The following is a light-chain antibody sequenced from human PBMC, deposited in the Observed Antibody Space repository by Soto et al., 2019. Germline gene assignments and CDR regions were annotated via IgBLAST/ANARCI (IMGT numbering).Light chain of an antibody. CDR1: GSDVGSYNR. V-gene: IGLV2-18*02. CDR3: SSYTSSSIYV. J-gene: IGLJ1*01. CDR2: DVS. Sequence: QSALTQPPSVSGSPGQSVTISCTGTGSDVGSYNRVSWYQQPPGAAPKLLIHDVSYRPSGVPDRFSGSKSGNTASLTISGLQAEDEADYYCSSYTSSSIYVFGTGTKLTVL.